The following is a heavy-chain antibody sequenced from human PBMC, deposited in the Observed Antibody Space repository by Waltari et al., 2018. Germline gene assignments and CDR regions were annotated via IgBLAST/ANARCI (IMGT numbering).Heavy chain of an antibody. CDR2: ISSSSSYI. D-gene: IGHD2-2*01. CDR3: ARDIPYCSSTSCYVRPYGMDV. CDR1: GFTFSSYS. V-gene: IGHV3-21*01. Sequence: EVQLVESGGGLVKPGGSLRLSCAASGFTFSSYSMNWVRQAPGNGLEWVSSISSSSSYIYYADSVKGRFTISRDNAKNSLYLQMNSLRAEDTAVYYCARDIPYCSSTSCYVRPYGMDVWGQGTTVTVSS. J-gene: IGHJ6*02.